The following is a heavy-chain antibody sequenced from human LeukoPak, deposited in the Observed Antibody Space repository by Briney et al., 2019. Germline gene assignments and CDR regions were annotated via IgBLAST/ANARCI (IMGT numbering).Heavy chain of an antibody. V-gene: IGHV3-30*02. Sequence: GGSLRLSCAASGFTFSRYGMHWVRQAPGKGLEWVAFIRYDGSNKYYADSVKGRFTISRDNAKNSLYLQMNSLRAEDTAVYYCARVCMTTVNLYYFDYWGQGTLVTVSS. CDR1: GFTFSRYG. D-gene: IGHD4-17*01. J-gene: IGHJ4*02. CDR3: ARVCMTTVNLYYFDY. CDR2: IRYDGSNK.